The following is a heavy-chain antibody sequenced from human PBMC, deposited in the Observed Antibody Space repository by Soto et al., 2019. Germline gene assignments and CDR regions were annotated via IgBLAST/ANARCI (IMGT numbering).Heavy chain of an antibody. Sequence: LSLTCTVSGGSISSYYWSWIRQPPGKGPEWIGYIYYSGSTNYNPSLKSRVTISVDTSKNQFSLKLSSVTAADTAVYYCARGQYCYGSGSSYYFDYWGQGTLVTVSS. D-gene: IGHD3-10*01. CDR1: GGSISSYY. CDR3: ARGQYCYGSGSSYYFDY. J-gene: IGHJ4*02. CDR2: IYYSGST. V-gene: IGHV4-59*01.